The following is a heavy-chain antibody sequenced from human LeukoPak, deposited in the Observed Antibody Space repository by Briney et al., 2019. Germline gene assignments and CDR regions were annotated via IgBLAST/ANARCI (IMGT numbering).Heavy chain of an antibody. CDR2: INPNSGGT. J-gene: IGHJ4*02. CDR3: ARGILSRIVGATTLLRFDY. Sequence: GASVKVSCKASGYTFTGYYMHWVRQAPGQGLEWMGWINPNSGGTNYAQKFQGRVTMTRDTSISTAYMELSRLRSDDTAVYYCARGILSRIVGATTLLRFDYWGQGTLVTVSS. V-gene: IGHV1-2*02. D-gene: IGHD1-26*01. CDR1: GYTFTGYY.